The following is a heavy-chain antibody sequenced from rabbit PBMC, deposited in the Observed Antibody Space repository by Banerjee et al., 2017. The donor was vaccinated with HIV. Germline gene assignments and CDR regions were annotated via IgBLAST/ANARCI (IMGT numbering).Heavy chain of an antibody. V-gene: IGHV1S45*01. CDR1: GFSFSSSYY. D-gene: IGHD2-1*01. CDR2: IYTGSGTT. CDR3: ARGGNIFGGDDYGDSNL. Sequence: QEQLVESGGGLVQPEGSLTLTCTASGFSFSSSYYMYWVRQAPGKGLEWIGCIYTGSGTTYYASWVNGRFTISKTSPTTMTLQMTSLTAADTATYFCARGGNIFGGDDYGDSNLWGPGTLVTVS. J-gene: IGHJ4*01.